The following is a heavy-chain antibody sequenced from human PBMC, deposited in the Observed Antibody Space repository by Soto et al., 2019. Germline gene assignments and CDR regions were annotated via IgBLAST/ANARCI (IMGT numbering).Heavy chain of an antibody. D-gene: IGHD2-8*01. J-gene: IGHJ6*02. Sequence: GSLRLSCAASGFTFSSYTMHWVRQAPGKGLEWVTLITYDGSNKYYADSVKGRFTISRDTSKNTLYLQMNSLRPDDTAVYYCARGGVDYAMDVWGQGTTVTVSS. CDR2: ITYDGSNK. V-gene: IGHV3-30-3*01. CDR3: ARGGVDYAMDV. CDR1: GFTFSSYT.